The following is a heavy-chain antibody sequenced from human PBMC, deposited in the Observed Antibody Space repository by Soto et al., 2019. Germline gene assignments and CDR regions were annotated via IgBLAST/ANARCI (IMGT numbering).Heavy chain of an antibody. J-gene: IGHJ6*02. CDR3: ATRDRVTSGSSHFYGTDV. CDR1: GSTFSSDV. V-gene: IGHV3-23*01. D-gene: IGHD1-26*01. Sequence: EVQLLESGGGLVQPGGSLRLSCVASGSTFSSDVMSWVRQAPGKGLEWVSGISGGTTYYAVSVQGRFTIAREDFKNTPGLQMKSLRAEDPAAYRGATRDRVTSGSSHFYGTDVWGQGTTVTVSS. CDR2: ISGGTT.